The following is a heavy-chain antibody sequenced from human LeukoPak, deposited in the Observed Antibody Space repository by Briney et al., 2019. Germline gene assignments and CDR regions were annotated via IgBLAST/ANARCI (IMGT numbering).Heavy chain of an antibody. D-gene: IGHD5-18*01. J-gene: IGHJ4*02. Sequence: GGSLRLSCTASGFTLGSHDMHWVRQIPGQGLEWVAAVSSGFHAFSADSVQGRFTVSREDARNSLYLQMNSLRAGDTAVYYCVREARGYHYTYFDYWGQGTLVTVSS. V-gene: IGHV3-13*01. CDR2: VSSGFHA. CDR3: VREARGYHYTYFDY. CDR1: GFTLGSHD.